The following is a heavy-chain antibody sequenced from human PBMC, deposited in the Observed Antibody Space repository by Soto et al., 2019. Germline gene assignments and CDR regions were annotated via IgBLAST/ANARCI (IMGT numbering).Heavy chain of an antibody. CDR1: GGTFSSYS. Sequence: QVQLVQSGAEVKKPGSSVKVSCKASGGTFSSYSISWVRQAPGQGLEWMGRIIPMLGRTNYAQKFQGRVTITANKPTSTAYMELSSLKSEDTAVYYCASRQWDCISTTCSAHYCGQGTLVTVSS. D-gene: IGHD2-2*01. CDR3: ASRQWDCISTTCSAHY. CDR2: IIPMLGRT. V-gene: IGHV1-69*02. J-gene: IGHJ4*02.